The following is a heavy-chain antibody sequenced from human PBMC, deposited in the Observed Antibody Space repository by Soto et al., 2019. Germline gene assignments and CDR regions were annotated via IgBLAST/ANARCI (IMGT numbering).Heavy chain of an antibody. Sequence: GGSLRLSCAASGFTFSNFVMSWVRHIPGKGLHWVSGITGSGGRAYYADSVKGRFTISRGNSRNTLYLQLSRLGAEDTAMYHCAVHLGQNYYTMDVWGQGTTVTVSS. CDR2: ITGSGGRA. V-gene: IGHV3-23*01. CDR3: AVHLGQNYYTMDV. J-gene: IGHJ6*02. CDR1: GFTFSNFV.